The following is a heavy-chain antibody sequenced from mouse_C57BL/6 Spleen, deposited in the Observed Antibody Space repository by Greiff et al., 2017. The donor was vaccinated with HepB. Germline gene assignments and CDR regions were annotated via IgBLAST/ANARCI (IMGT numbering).Heavy chain of an antibody. J-gene: IGHJ4*01. Sequence: QVQLQQPGAELVKPGASVKLSCKASGYTFTSYWMHWVKQRPGQGLEWIGMIHPNSGSTNYNEKFKSKATLTVDKSSSTAHMQLSSLTSEDSAVYYCARGGIIYYGNYDYAMDYWGQGTSVTVSS. D-gene: IGHD2-1*01. V-gene: IGHV1-64*01. CDR2: IHPNSGST. CDR3: ARGGIIYYGNYDYAMDY. CDR1: GYTFTSYW.